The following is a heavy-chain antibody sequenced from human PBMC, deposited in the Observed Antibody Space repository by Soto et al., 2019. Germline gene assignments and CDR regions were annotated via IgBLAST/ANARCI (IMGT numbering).Heavy chain of an antibody. D-gene: IGHD3-10*01. CDR3: ARDGRLMLRGFSFYNGMDV. J-gene: IGHJ6*02. CDR1: GCSISSGGYS. Sequence: SETLSLTCAVSGCSISSGGYSWSWIRQPPGKGLEWIGYIYHSGSTYYNPSLKSRVTISVDRSKNQFSLKLSSVTAADTAVYFCARDGRLMLRGFSFYNGMDVWGQGTTVTVSS. V-gene: IGHV4-30-2*01. CDR2: IYHSGST.